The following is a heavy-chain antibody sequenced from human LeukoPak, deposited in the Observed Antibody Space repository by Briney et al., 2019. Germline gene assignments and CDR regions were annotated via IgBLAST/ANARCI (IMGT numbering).Heavy chain of an antibody. V-gene: IGHV3-23*01. CDR1: GFTFSSYA. CDR2: ISGSGAST. CDR3: AKPTHVYYYMDV. Sequence: GGSLRLSCAASGFTFSSYAMSWVRQAPGKGLEWVSSISGSGASTYYADSVKGRFTISRDNSKSMLFLQMNSLRAEDTAVYYCAKPTHVYYYMDVWGKGTTVTVSS. D-gene: IGHD4-17*01. J-gene: IGHJ6*03.